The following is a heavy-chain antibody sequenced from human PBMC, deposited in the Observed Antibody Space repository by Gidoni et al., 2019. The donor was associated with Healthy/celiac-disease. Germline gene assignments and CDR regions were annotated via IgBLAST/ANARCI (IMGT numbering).Heavy chain of an antibody. D-gene: IGHD3-3*01. CDR2: IIPIFGTA. Sequence: QVQLVQSGAEVKKPGSAVKVSCKASGGTFSRYAISWVRQAPGQGLEWMGGIIPIFGTANYAQEFQGRVTITADKSSSTAYMELSSLRSEDTAVYYCAFGRQITIFGVWDYWGQGTLVTVSS. CDR3: AFGRQITIFGVWDY. CDR1: GGTFSRYA. J-gene: IGHJ4*02. V-gene: IGHV1-69*06.